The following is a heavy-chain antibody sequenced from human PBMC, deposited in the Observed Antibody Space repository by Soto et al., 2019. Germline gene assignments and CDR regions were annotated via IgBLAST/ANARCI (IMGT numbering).Heavy chain of an antibody. CDR2: VYYTGST. V-gene: IGHV4-59*01. D-gene: IGHD6-19*01. Sequence: QVQLQESGPGLVKPSETLSLTSSVSGGSISGSYWSWIRQSPGKGLEWLGYVYYTGSTNYSPYLRSRVSMSVDTSKNEFSLRLSSVTAADTAVYFCARSVAVPGAHIDYWGQGTQVTVSS. J-gene: IGHJ4*02. CDR3: ARSVAVPGAHIDY. CDR1: GGSISGSY.